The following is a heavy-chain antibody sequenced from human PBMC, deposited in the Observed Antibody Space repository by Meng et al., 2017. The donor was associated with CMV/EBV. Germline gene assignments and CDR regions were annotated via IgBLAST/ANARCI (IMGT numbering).Heavy chain of an antibody. J-gene: IGHJ4*02. CDR2: ISGDYGNT. CDR1: GYTFTSYG. D-gene: IGHD2/OR15-2a*01. Sequence: ASVKVSCKTSGYTFTSYGINWVRQAPGQGLEWMGWISGDYGNTNYAQKLQGRLTMTTDTSTSTAYMELRSLRSDDTAVYYCARDRCNTISCYSGYWGQGTLVTVSS. CDR3: ARDRCNTISCYSGY. V-gene: IGHV1-18*01.